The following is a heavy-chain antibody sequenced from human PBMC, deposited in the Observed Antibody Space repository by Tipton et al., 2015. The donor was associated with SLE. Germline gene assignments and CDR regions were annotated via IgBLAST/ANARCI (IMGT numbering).Heavy chain of an antibody. CDR3: ARTLDALDI. J-gene: IGHJ3*02. CDR2: INHGGST. CDR1: GGSFSGYY. Sequence: TLSLTCAVYGGSFSGYYWTWIRQPPGKGLEWIGEINHGGSTNYNPSLKSRVTISEDTSKNQFSLKLTAVTAADTAVYYCARTLDALDIWCQGTMVTVSS. V-gene: IGHV4-34*01.